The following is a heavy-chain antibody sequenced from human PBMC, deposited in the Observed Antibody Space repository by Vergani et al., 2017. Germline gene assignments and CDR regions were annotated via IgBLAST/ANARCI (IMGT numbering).Heavy chain of an antibody. J-gene: IGHJ4*02. D-gene: IGHD4-17*01. CDR3: ARGASGDHVSSFDY. CDR1: GSTFSSYA. V-gene: IGHV3-30-3*01. CDR2: ISYDGSNK. Sequence: VQLVESGGGLVQPGGSLRLSCAASGSTFSSYAMSWVRQAPGKGLEWVAVISYDGSNKYYADSVKGRFTISRDNSKNTLYLQMNSLRAEDTAVYYCARGASGDHVSSFDYWGQGTLVTVSS.